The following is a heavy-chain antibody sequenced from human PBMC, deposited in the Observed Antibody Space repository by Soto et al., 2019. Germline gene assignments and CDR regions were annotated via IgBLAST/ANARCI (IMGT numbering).Heavy chain of an antibody. J-gene: IGHJ4*02. CDR2: INHSGST. CDR1: GGSFSGYY. V-gene: IGHV4-34*01. D-gene: IGHD3-3*01. Sequence: PSETLSLTCAVYGGSFSGYYWSWIRQPPGKGLEWIGEINHSGSTNYNPSLKSRVTISVDTSKNQFSLKLSSVTAADTAVYYCARGRNYDFWSGFNFDYWGQGTLVTVSS. CDR3: ARGRNYDFWSGFNFDY.